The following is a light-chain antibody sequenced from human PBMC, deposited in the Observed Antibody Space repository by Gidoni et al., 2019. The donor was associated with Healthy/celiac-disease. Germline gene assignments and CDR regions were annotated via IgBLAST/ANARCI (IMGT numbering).Light chain of an antibody. Sequence: EIVLTQSPGTLSLSPGERATLSCRASQSVSSSYLAWYQQKPGQAPRLLIYGASSRATGIPDRFSGSGSGTDFTLTISRLEPEDFAVYYCKQYGSSLLTFXQXTKLEIK. J-gene: IGKJ2*01. CDR2: GAS. CDR1: QSVSSSY. CDR3: KQYGSSLLT. V-gene: IGKV3-20*01.